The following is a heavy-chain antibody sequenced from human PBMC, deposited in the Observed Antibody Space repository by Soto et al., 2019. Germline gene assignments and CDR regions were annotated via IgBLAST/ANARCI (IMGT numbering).Heavy chain of an antibody. D-gene: IGHD3-10*01. Sequence: LRLSCAASGFTFSSYAMSWVRQAPGKGLEWVSAISGSGGSTYYADSVKGRFTISRDNSKNTLYLQMNSLRAEDTAVYYCAKDRDRGSGSYRTYYYYGMDVWGQGTTVTVSS. CDR2: ISGSGGST. J-gene: IGHJ6*02. V-gene: IGHV3-23*01. CDR3: AKDRDRGSGSYRTYYYYGMDV. CDR1: GFTFSSYA.